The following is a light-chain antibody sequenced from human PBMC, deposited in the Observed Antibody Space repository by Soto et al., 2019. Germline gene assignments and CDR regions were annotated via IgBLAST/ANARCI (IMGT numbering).Light chain of an antibody. J-gene: IGKJ1*01. V-gene: IGKV3-20*01. CDR1: HSVSSSY. CDR3: QQYGSSPWT. Sequence: EIVLTQSPGTLSLSPGERATLSCRASHSVSSSYLAWYPQKPGQAPRLLIYGASSRATGIPDRFSGSGSGTDFTLTISRLEPEDFAVYYCQQYGSSPWTFGQGTKVDIK. CDR2: GAS.